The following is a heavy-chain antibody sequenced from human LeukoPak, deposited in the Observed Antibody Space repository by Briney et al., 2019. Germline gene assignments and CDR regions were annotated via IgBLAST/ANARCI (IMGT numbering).Heavy chain of an antibody. Sequence: GGSLRLSCAASGFTFSSYGMHWVRQAPGKGLEWVAFIRYDGSNKYYADSVKGRFTISRDNSKNTVYMKMNRQRAEDTAVYYCAKGRYYNILTGYYVRRGLDYWGLGTLVTVSS. CDR1: GFTFSSYG. J-gene: IGHJ4*02. V-gene: IGHV3-30*02. CDR3: AKGRYYNILTGYYVRRGLDY. D-gene: IGHD3-9*01. CDR2: IRYDGSNK.